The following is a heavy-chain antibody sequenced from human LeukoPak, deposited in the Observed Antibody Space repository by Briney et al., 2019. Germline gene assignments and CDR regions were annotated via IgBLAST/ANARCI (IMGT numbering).Heavy chain of an antibody. J-gene: IGHJ6*03. CDR3: ARTTEGGYTYNYFYYYYMDV. V-gene: IGHV4-59*02. Sequence: SETLSLTCTVSGGSVTDYYWSWIRQSPGKGLEWIGYIYYTGTSYNPSLKSRVTISADTSKNQFSLKLSSVTAADTAVYYCARTTEGGYTYNYFYYYYMDVWGKGTTVTISS. D-gene: IGHD5-18*01. CDR2: IYYTGT. CDR1: GGSVTDYY.